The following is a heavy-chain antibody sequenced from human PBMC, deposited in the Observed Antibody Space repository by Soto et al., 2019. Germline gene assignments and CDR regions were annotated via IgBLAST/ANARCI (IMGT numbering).Heavy chain of an antibody. J-gene: IGHJ5*02. Sequence: GGSLRLSCAASGFTVSSNYMSWVRQAPGKGLEWVSVIYSGGSTYYADSVKGRFTISRHNSKNTLYLQMNSLRAEDTAVYYCAREGDCTNGVCWRGFDPWGQGTLVTVSS. CDR3: AREGDCTNGVCWRGFDP. CDR1: GFTVSSNY. D-gene: IGHD2-8*01. V-gene: IGHV3-53*04. CDR2: IYSGGST.